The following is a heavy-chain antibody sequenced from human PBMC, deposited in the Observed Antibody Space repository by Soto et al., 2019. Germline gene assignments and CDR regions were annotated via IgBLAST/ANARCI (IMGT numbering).Heavy chain of an antibody. Sequence: QVQLVQSGTEVKRPGVSVKVSCKASGYTFTGYYVHWVRQAPGQGLEWMGWINPNSGDTYLAQRFQGRVHRNRDTSIGTAYRELRVLTTDDTAEYYGAKEGAIVAAATRVYLYNAMDVWGQGTTVTVSS. D-gene: IGHD1-26*01. CDR3: AKEGAIVAAATRVYLYNAMDV. V-gene: IGHV1-2*02. CDR1: GYTFTGYY. CDR2: INPNSGDT. J-gene: IGHJ6*02.